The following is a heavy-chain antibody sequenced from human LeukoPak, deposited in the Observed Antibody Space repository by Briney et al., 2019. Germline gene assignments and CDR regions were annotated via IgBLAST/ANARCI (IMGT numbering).Heavy chain of an antibody. Sequence: GGSLRLSCAASGFAFSRYWMTWIRQAPVRGLEWVASIKSDLSEIYYVDSVKGRFTISRDNAKNSLYLQMDSLRAEDTAVYYCARSWLIVGATPPADVWGQGTTVTVSS. CDR2: IKSDLSEI. CDR1: GFAFSRYW. V-gene: IGHV3-7*01. J-gene: IGHJ6*02. CDR3: ARSWLIVGATPPADV. D-gene: IGHD1-26*01.